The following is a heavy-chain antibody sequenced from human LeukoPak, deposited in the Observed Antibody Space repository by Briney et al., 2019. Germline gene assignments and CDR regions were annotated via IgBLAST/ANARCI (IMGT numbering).Heavy chain of an antibody. CDR3: AKEGSNGDFDY. D-gene: IGHD1-26*01. J-gene: IGHJ4*02. Sequence: QPGRSLRLSCAASGFTFSSYDMHWVRQAPGKGLEWVTGISYDGSNKYYGDSVKGRFTISRDNSKNTLYLKMNSLRAEDTAVYYRAKEGSNGDFDYWGQGTLVTVSS. V-gene: IGHV3-30*18. CDR1: GFTFSSYD. CDR2: ISYDGSNK.